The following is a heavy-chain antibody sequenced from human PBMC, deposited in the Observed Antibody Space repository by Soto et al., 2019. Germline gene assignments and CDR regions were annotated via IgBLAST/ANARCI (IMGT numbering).Heavy chain of an antibody. CDR3: ARTDSGDYALRG. D-gene: IGHD4-17*01. CDR1: GGTFSSYT. CDR2: IIPILGIA. J-gene: IGHJ4*02. Sequence: QVQLVQSGAEVKKPGSSVKVSCKASGGTFSSYTISWVRQAPGQGLEWMGRIIPILGIANYAQKFQGRVTITANKSTSTAYMERSSLRSEDAAVYYCARTDSGDYALRGWGQGTLVTVSS. V-gene: IGHV1-69*02.